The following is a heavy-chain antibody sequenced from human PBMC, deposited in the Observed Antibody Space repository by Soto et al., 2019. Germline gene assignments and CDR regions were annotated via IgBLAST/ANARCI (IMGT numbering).Heavy chain of an antibody. CDR2: ISYDGSNK. V-gene: IGHV3-30-3*01. CDR3: ARAKKVAGNWFDP. CDR1: GFTFSSYA. D-gene: IGHD6-19*01. J-gene: IGHJ5*02. Sequence: SLRLSCAASGFTFSSYAMHWVRQAPGKGLEWVAVISYDGSNKYYADSVKGRFTISRDNSKNTLYLQMNSLRAEDTAVYYCARAKKVAGNWFDPWGQGTLVTVSS.